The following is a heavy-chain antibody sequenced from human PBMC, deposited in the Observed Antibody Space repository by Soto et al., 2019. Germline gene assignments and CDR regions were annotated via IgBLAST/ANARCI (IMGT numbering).Heavy chain of an antibody. V-gene: IGHV3-33*01. CDR3: ARPHTRWLQPPSAFDI. CDR1: GFTFSSYG. J-gene: IGHJ3*02. Sequence: PGGSLRLSCAASGFTFSSYGMHWVRQAPGKGLEWVAVIWYDGSNKYYADSVKGRFTISRDNSKNTLYLQMNSLRAEDTAVYYCARPHTRWLQPPSAFDIWGQGTMVTVSS. CDR2: IWYDGSNK. D-gene: IGHD5-12*01.